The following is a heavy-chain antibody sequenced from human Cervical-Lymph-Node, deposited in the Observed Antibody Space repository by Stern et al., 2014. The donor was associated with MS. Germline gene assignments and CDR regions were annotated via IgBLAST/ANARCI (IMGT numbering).Heavy chain of an antibody. CDR3: ARLRGYNVLTGYLDY. V-gene: IGHV1-46*01. Sequence: VQLVQSGAEVKKPGASVKLSCKASGYTFTHYYMHWVRQAPGPGLEWMGIINPSGDSTIYAQKFEGRVTMTRDTSTSTVNMELSSLTSGDTAVYYCARLRGYNVLTGYLDYWGQGTLVTVSS. CDR1: GYTFTHYY. D-gene: IGHD3-9*01. J-gene: IGHJ4*02. CDR2: INPSGDST.